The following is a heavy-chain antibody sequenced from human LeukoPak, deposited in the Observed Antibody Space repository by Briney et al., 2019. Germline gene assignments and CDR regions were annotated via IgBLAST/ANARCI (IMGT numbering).Heavy chain of an antibody. CDR2: ISGSGGST. D-gene: IGHD1-26*01. CDR1: GFTVSSNY. CDR3: AKHVMYSGSYYDY. Sequence: GGSLRLPCAASGFTVSSNYMSWVRQAPGKGLEWVSAISGSGGSTYYADSVKGRFTISRDNSKNTLYLQMNSLRAEDTAVYYCAKHVMYSGSYYDYWGQGTLVTVSS. J-gene: IGHJ4*02. V-gene: IGHV3-23*01.